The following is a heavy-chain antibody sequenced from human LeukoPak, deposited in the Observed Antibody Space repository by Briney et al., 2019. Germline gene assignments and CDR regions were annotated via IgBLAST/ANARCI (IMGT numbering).Heavy chain of an antibody. J-gene: IGHJ5*02. V-gene: IGHV4-38-2*02. CDR2: VFHSGNT. CDR1: GYSISSTYY. CDR3: ARVVVGATFWFDP. D-gene: IGHD1-26*01. Sequence: SETLSLTCTVSGYSISSTYYWGWIRQPPGKGLEWVGSVFHSGNTYYNPSLKSRLTISVDTSKNQFSLKLSSVTAADTAVYYCARVVVGATFWFDPWGQGTLVTVSS.